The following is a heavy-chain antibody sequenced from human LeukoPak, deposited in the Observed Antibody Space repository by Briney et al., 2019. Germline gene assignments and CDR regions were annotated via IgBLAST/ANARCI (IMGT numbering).Heavy chain of an antibody. V-gene: IGHV3-9*01. CDR2: ISWNSGSI. CDR1: GFTFDDYA. CDR3: AKDSGEYYHDSSGYYPPDY. J-gene: IGHJ4*02. D-gene: IGHD3-22*01. Sequence: GGPLRLSCAASGFTFDDYAMHWVRQAPGKGLEWVSGISWNSGSIGYADSVKGRFTISRDNAKNSLYLQMNSLRAEDTALYYCAKDSGEYYHDSSGYYPPDYWGQGTLVTVSS.